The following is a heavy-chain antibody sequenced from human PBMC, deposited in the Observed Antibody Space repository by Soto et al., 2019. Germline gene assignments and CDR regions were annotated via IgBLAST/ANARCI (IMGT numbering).Heavy chain of an antibody. CDR3: ARDQMSSRSYWP. V-gene: IGHV1-69*13. CDR2: IIPIFGTA. Sequence: SVKVSCKASGGTFSSYTISWVRQAPGQGLEWMGGIIPIFGTANYAQKFQGRVTITADESTSTAYMELSSLRSEDTAVYYCARDQMSSRSYWPWGQGTLVTVSS. J-gene: IGHJ4*02. D-gene: IGHD3-10*01. CDR1: GGTFSSYT.